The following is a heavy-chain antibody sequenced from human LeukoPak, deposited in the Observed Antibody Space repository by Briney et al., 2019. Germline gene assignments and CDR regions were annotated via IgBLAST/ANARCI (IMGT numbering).Heavy chain of an antibody. CDR2: IKQDGSEK. D-gene: IGHD1-26*01. CDR1: GLTFSSYL. Sequence: GGSLRLSCAASGLTFSSYLMTWVRPAPGNGLEWAPIIKQDGSEKYYVDSVKGRFTVSKDNAKNSLYLQMNSLRAEDTAVYYCARGRHIGVGATIHFDYWGQGTLVTVSS. V-gene: IGHV3-7*03. CDR3: ARGRHIGVGATIHFDY. J-gene: IGHJ4*02.